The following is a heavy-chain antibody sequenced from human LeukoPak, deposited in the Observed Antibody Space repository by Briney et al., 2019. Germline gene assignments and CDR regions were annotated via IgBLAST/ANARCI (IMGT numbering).Heavy chain of an antibody. V-gene: IGHV3-9*03. J-gene: IGHJ3*02. CDR3: AKSQYYYDSSRSAFDI. D-gene: IGHD3-22*01. Sequence: GGSLRLSCAASGSTFDDYAMHWVRQAPGKGLEWVSGISWNSGSIGYADSVKGRFTISRDNAKNSLYLQMNSLRAEDMALYYCAKSQYYYDSSRSAFDIWGQGTMVTVSS. CDR1: GSTFDDYA. CDR2: ISWNSGSI.